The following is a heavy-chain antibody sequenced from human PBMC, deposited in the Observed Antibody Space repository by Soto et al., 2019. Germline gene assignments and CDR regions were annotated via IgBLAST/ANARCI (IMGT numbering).Heavy chain of an antibody. CDR3: ARDYYDSSGYYNWFAP. J-gene: IGHJ5*02. V-gene: IGHV3-33*01. CDR1: GFTFSSYC. Sequence: GGSLRLSCAASGFTFSSYCMHWVRQAPGKGLEWVAVIWYDGSNKYYADSVKGRFTISRDNSKNTLYLQMNSLRAEETAVYYCARDYYDSSGYYNWFAPWGQGTVVTVSS. CDR2: IWYDGSNK. D-gene: IGHD3-22*01.